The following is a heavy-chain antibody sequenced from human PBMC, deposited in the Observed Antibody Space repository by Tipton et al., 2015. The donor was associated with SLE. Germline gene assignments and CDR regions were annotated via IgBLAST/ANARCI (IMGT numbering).Heavy chain of an antibody. V-gene: IGHV4-38-2*02. CDR1: GYSIISGYY. D-gene: IGHD6-19*01. Sequence: TLSLTCTVSGYSIISGYYWGWIRQPPGKGLEWIGSIYHSGSTNYNPSLKSRVTISVDTSKNQFSLKLSSVTAADTAVYYCAIIAVGRSEWGQGTLVTVSS. CDR2: IYHSGST. J-gene: IGHJ4*02. CDR3: AIIAVGRSE.